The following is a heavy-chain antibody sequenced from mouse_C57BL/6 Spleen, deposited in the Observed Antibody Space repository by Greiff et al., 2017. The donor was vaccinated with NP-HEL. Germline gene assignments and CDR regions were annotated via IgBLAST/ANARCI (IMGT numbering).Heavy chain of an antibody. V-gene: IGHV1-9*01. D-gene: IGHD1-1*01. Sequence: QVQLQQSGAELLKPGASVKLSCKATGYTFTGYWIEWVKQRPGHGLEWIGEILPGSGSTNYNEKFKGKATFTAYTSSNTAYMQLSSLTTEDSAIYYCASGIPLDYYGSSQYYFDYWGQGTTLTVSS. CDR3: ASGIPLDYYGSSQYYFDY. CDR1: GYTFTGYW. CDR2: ILPGSGST. J-gene: IGHJ2*01.